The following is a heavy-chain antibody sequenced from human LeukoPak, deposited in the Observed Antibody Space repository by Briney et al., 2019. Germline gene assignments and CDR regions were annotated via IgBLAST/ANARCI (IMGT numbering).Heavy chain of an antibody. Sequence: SETLSLTCAVYGGSFSGHYWSWIRQPPGKGLEWIGEINHSGSTNYNPSLKSRVTISVDTSKNQFSLKLSSVTAADTAVYYCARGGLRYYYGSGSEPGIDYWGQGTLVTVSS. J-gene: IGHJ4*02. CDR1: GGSFSGHY. CDR2: INHSGST. D-gene: IGHD3-10*01. V-gene: IGHV4-34*01. CDR3: ARGGLRYYYGSGSEPGIDY.